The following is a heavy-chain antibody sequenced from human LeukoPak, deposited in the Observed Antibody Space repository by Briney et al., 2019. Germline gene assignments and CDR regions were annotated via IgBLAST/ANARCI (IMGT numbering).Heavy chain of an antibody. CDR3: ARVSGYENFDY. D-gene: IGHD5-12*01. J-gene: IGHJ4*02. V-gene: IGHV4-59*01. CDR1: GGSISSYY. Sequence: SETLSLTCTVSGGSISSYYWSWIRQPPGRGLEWIGYIYYSGSTNYNPSLKSRVTISVDTSKNQFSLKLSSGTAADTAVYYCARVSGYENFDYWGQGTLVTVSS. CDR2: IYYSGST.